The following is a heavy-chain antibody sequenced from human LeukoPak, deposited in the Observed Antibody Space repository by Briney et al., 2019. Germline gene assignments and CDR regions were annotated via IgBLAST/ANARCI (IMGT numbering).Heavy chain of an antibody. V-gene: IGHV1-18*01. CDR3: ARDKRVVPAAISSILYYYGMDV. D-gene: IGHD2-2*02. J-gene: IGHJ6*02. CDR1: GYTFTSYG. CDR2: ISAYNGNT. Sequence: ASVTVSCKASGYTFTSYGISWVRQAPGQGLEWMGWISAYNGNTNYAQKLQGRVTMTTDTSTSTAYIELRSLRSDDTAVYYCARDKRVVPAAISSILYYYGMDVWGQGTTVTVSS.